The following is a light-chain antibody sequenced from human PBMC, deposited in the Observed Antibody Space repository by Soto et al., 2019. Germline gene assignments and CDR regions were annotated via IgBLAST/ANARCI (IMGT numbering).Light chain of an antibody. CDR2: HVS. CDR3: QSHDSNLSNWV. CDR1: GTDVGQYNY. Sequence: QSVLTQPPSASGSPGQSVTISCTGAGTDVGQYNYVSWYQQHPGKAPKLLIHHVSRRPSGVPARFSGSKSGNTASLTVSGLQAEDEADYYCQSHDSNLSNWVFGGGTKLTVL. V-gene: IGLV2-8*01. J-gene: IGLJ3*02.